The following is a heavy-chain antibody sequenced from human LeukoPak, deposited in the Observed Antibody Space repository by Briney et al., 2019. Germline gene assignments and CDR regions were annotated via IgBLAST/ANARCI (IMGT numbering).Heavy chain of an antibody. CDR1: GFTFSSYW. V-gene: IGHV3-7*01. Sequence: GGSLRLSCAASGFTFSSYWMSRVRQAPAKGLEWVANIKQDGSEKYYVDSVKGRFTISRDNAKNSLYLQMNSLRAEDTAVYYCASDIVATIFSYWGQGTLVTVSS. CDR2: IKQDGSEK. D-gene: IGHD5-12*01. J-gene: IGHJ4*02. CDR3: ASDIVATIFSY.